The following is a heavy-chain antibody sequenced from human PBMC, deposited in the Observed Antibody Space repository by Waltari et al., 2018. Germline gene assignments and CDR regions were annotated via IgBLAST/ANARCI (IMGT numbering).Heavy chain of an antibody. CDR1: GCPFSFYG. CDR2: IWYDGSNK. V-gene: IGHV3-33*01. CDR3: ARGGPDNQESLDI. Sequence: QVQLVESGGGVVQPGMSLRLSCAASGCPFSFYGMHWVRQAPGKGLEWVATIWYDGSNKYYGESGKGRFTVSRDNSKNTLFLQMDSLSAEDTAVYYCARGGPDNQESLDIWGRGTMVTVSS. J-gene: IGHJ3*02.